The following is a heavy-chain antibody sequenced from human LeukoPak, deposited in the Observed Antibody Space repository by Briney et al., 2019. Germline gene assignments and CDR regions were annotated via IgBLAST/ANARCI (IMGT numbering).Heavy chain of an antibody. V-gene: IGHV4-31*03. CDR1: GGSISSGGYY. J-gene: IGHJ4*02. Sequence: SETLSLTCTVSGGSISSGGYYWSWIRRHPGKGLEWIGYIYYSGSTYYNPSLKSRVTISVDTSKNQFSLKLSSVTAADTAVYYCARVVGYYSLDYWGQGTLVTVSS. CDR2: IYYSGST. CDR3: ARVVGYYSLDY. D-gene: IGHD3-10*01.